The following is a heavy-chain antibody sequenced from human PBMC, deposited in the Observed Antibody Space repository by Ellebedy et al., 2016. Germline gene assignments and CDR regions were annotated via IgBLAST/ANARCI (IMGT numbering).Heavy chain of an antibody. CDR2: IYYSGST. D-gene: IGHD3-22*01. CDR1: GGSISSYY. J-gene: IGHJ4*02. V-gene: IGHV4-59*08. CDR3: ARLNRYDSTNFDY. Sequence: SETLSLTXTVSGGSISSYYWSWIRQPPGKGLEWIGYIYYSGSTNYNPSLKSRVTISVDTSKNQFSLKLSSVTAADTAVYYCARLNRYDSTNFDYWGQGTLVTVSS.